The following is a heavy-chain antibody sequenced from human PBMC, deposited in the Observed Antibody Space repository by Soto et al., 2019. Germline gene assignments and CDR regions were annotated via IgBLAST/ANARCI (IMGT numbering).Heavy chain of an antibody. J-gene: IGHJ3*02. CDR1: GGSISSGDYY. V-gene: IGHV4-30-4*01. Sequence: SKTLSLTCTVSGGSISSGDYYWSWIRQPPGKGLEWIGYIYYSGSTYSNPSLKSRLTISVDTSQNQFSLKLSSVTAADTAVYFCAREFAPSVRGVTDAFDIWGQGTMVTVSS. CDR2: IYYSGST. D-gene: IGHD3-10*01. CDR3: AREFAPSVRGVTDAFDI.